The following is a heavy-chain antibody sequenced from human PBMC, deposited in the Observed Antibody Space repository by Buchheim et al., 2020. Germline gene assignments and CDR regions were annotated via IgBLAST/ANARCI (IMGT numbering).Heavy chain of an antibody. D-gene: IGHD4-23*01. Sequence: QVLLVQSGAEMKKPGSSVKVSCMASVDTLSTYAITWVRQAPGQGLQWMGGIIPILGTTTYSKKFSGSVTSTADKSTSTANMELSRLTSEDTATYYCATDLRGGYFDFWGQGTL. CDR3: ATDLRGGYFDF. V-gene: IGHV1-69*06. J-gene: IGHJ4*02. CDR1: VDTLSTYA. CDR2: IIPILGTT.